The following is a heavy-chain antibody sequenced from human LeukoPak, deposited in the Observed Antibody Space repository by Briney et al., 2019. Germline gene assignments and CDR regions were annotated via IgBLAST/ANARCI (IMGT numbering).Heavy chain of an antibody. J-gene: IGHJ5*02. CDR1: GYTFTGYY. CDR2: INPNTGGT. D-gene: IGHD2-2*03. CDR3: ASMDIVVVPAAFSGEDWFDP. V-gene: IGHV1-2*06. Sequence: ASVKVSCKASGYTFTGYYMHWVRQAPGQGLEWMGRINPNTGGTNYAQKFQGRVTMTRDTSISTAYMELSRLRSDDTAVYYCASMDIVVVPAAFSGEDWFDPWGQGTLVTVSS.